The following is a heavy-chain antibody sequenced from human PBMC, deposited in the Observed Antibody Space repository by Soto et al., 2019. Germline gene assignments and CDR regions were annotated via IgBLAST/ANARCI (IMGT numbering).Heavy chain of an antibody. CDR2: IYYSGST. CDR1: GGSISSYY. J-gene: IGHJ4*02. D-gene: IGHD3-16*02. Sequence: SETLSLTCTVSGGSISSYYWSWIRPPPGKGLEWIGYIYYSGSTNYNPSLKSRVTISVDTSKNQFSLKLSSVTAADTAVYYCARGGLDYVWGSYRYYFDYWGREPWSPSPQ. V-gene: IGHV4-59*01. CDR3: ARGGLDYVWGSYRYYFDY.